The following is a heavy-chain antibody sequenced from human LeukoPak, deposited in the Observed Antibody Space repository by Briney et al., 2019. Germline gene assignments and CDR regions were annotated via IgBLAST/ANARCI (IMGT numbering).Heavy chain of an antibody. J-gene: IGHJ5*02. D-gene: IGHD1-26*01. Sequence: SETLSLTCTVSGASISSSSYYWGWIRQPPGKGLEWIGSIYYSGSTSYNPSLKSRVTISVDTSKNQFSLKLSSVTAADTAVYYCARVRSGSYGWFDPWGQGTLVTVSS. CDR1: GASISSSSYY. CDR3: ARVRSGSYGWFDP. V-gene: IGHV4-39*07. CDR2: IYYSGST.